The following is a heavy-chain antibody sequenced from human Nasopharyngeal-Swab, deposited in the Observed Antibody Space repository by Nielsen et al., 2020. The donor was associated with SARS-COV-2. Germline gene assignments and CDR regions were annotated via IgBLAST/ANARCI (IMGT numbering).Heavy chain of an antibody. CDR3: ARGARESAPGVAFDI. D-gene: IGHD1-26*01. J-gene: IGHJ3*02. CDR2: INPSGGST. V-gene: IGHV1-46*01. CDR1: GYTFTSYY. Sequence: ASVKVSCKGSGYTFTSYYMHWVRQAPGQGLEWTGIINPSGGSTSYAQKFQGRVTMTRDTSTSTVYMELSSLRSEDTAVYYCARGARESAPGVAFDIWGQGTMVTVSS.